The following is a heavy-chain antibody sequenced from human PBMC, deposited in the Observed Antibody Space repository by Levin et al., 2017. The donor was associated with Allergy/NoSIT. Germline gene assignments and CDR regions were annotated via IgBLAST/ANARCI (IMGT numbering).Heavy chain of an antibody. J-gene: IGHJ4*02. CDR3: ARGGAYCGGDCYSD. Sequence: ASVKVFCKASGYSFTDYYVHWVRQAPGQGLEWMGWINPKSGGTNYAQNFQGRVTMTRDTSISTAYMDLSSLTSDDTALYYCARGGAYCGGDCYSDWGQGTLVTVSS. V-gene: IGHV1-2*02. CDR1: GYSFTDYY. CDR2: INPKSGGT. D-gene: IGHD2-21*02.